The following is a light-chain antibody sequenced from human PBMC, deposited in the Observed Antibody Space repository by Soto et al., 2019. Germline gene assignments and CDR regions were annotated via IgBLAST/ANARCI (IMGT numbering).Light chain of an antibody. CDR1: SSDVGAYDY. CDR3: SSYTSSTTYV. Sequence: QSALTQPASVSGSPGQSITISCTGTSSDVGAYDYVSWYQQHPDKAPKLMIYDVSSRPSGISNRFSGSKSANTASLTISGLQTEDEADYYCSSYTSSTTYVFGTGTQLTVL. J-gene: IGLJ1*01. V-gene: IGLV2-14*01. CDR2: DVS.